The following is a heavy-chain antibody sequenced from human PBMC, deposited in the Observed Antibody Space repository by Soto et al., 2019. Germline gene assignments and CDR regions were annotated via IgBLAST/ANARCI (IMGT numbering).Heavy chain of an antibody. CDR3: AKVDVSTAGSFDY. CDR1: GFTFSRHG. D-gene: IGHD6-13*01. CDR2: INPSGDST. Sequence: QPGGSLRLSCVASGFTFSRHGLSWVRQAPGKGLEWVSTINPSGDSTFYADPVKGRFTISRDNSKNTVYLQMNSLSVGDTAVYLCAKVDVSTAGSFDYWGQGALVTVSS. V-gene: IGHV3-23*01. J-gene: IGHJ4*02.